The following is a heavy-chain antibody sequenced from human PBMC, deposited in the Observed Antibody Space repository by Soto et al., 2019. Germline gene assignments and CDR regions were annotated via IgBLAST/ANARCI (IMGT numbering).Heavy chain of an antibody. CDR1: GGSISSSSYY. V-gene: IGHV4-39*01. CDR3: ATYGSGSYYSPPKGGFDY. D-gene: IGHD3-10*01. Sequence: QLQLQESGPGLVKPSETLSLTCTVSGGSISSSSYYWGWIRQPPGKGLEWIGSIYYTGSTYYNPSLKSGVTISVDTSKNQFSLKLSSVTAADTAVYYCATYGSGSYYSPPKGGFDYWGQGTLVTVSS. J-gene: IGHJ4*02. CDR2: IYYTGST.